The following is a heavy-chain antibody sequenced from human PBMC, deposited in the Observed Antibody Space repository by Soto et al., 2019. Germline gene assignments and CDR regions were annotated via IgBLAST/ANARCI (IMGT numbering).Heavy chain of an antibody. CDR3: AKEIRAYSSSWSFDY. Sequence: PGGSLRLSCAASGFTFSSYGMHWVRQAPSEGLEWVVVISYDGSIQYYTDSAKGRFTISRDNSKSTLYLQMNSLRAEDTAVYYCAKEIRAYSSSWSFDYWGQGTLVTVSS. CDR1: GFTFSSYG. J-gene: IGHJ4*02. D-gene: IGHD6-13*01. CDR2: ISYDGSIQ. V-gene: IGHV3-30*18.